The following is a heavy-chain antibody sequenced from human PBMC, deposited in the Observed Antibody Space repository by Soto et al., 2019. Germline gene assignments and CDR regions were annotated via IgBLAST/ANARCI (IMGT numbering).Heavy chain of an antibody. CDR2: ISYDGTDK. V-gene: IGHV3-30*18. CDR3: VKERYEQLWLEDFGMDV. D-gene: IGHD5-18*01. Sequence: QVQLVESGGGVVQPGRSLRLSCAASGFTFSSYGIHWVRQAPGKGLEWVALISYDGTDKYYADSVKGRFNISRDNSKNTLYLQMSRLGPEDTAVYYCVKERYEQLWLEDFGMDVWCQGTTVTV. CDR1: GFTFSSYG. J-gene: IGHJ6*02.